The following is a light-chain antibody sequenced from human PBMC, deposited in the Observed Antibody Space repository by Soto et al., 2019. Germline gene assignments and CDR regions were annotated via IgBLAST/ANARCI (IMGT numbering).Light chain of an antibody. CDR1: QSVSLS. CDR3: QHYHIWPSRT. Sequence: EIVLTQSPATLSVSLGHSATLSCRASQSVSLSLALYQMRPGQPPRLLIYGASTMATDIPARFSGSGSGTDFPLTISSLQSEDFAVYFCQHYHIWPSRTFGQGTKVELK. J-gene: IGKJ1*01. V-gene: IGKV3-15*01. CDR2: GAS.